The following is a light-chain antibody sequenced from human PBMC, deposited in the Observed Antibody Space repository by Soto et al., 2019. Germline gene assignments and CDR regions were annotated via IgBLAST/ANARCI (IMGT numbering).Light chain of an antibody. CDR1: ENVNNY. CDR3: QQTYSIPLT. J-gene: IGKJ4*01. CDR2: VAS. Sequence: DIQMTQSPSSLSASVGDRVTITCRASENVNNYLNWYQQKPGKAPNLLIYVASTLQSGVPSRFRGSGSGTDFTLTISSLQPEDFATYYRQQTYSIPLTFGGGTKVEI. V-gene: IGKV1-39*01.